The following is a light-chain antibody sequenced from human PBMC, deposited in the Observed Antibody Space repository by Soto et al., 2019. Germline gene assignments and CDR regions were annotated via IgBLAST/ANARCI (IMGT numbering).Light chain of an antibody. CDR1: QSVSSSY. J-gene: IGKJ3*01. Sequence: EIVLTRSPGTLSLSPGERATLSCTASQSVSSSYLAWYQQKPGQAPRLLIYGASSRATGIPDRFSGSGSGTDFTLTISRLEPEDFAVYYCQQYGSSPRTFGPGTKVDIK. V-gene: IGKV3-20*01. CDR3: QQYGSSPRT. CDR2: GAS.